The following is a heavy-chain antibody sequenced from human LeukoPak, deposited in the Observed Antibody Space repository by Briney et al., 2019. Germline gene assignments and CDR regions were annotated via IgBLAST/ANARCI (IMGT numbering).Heavy chain of an antibody. CDR1: GFTFSSYW. V-gene: IGHV3-23*01. CDR3: AKSGDYYYYGMDV. J-gene: IGHJ6*02. CDR2: ISGSGGST. Sequence: GGSLRLSCAASGFTFSSYWMSWVRQAPGKGLEWVSAISGSGGSTYYADSVKGRFTISRDNSKNTLYLQMNSLRAEDTAVYYCAKSGDYYYYGMDVWGQGTTVTVSS.